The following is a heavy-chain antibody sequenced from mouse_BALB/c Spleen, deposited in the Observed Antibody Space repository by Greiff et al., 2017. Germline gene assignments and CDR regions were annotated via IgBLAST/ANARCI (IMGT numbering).Heavy chain of an antibody. J-gene: IGHJ3*01. Sequence: DVQLVESGGGLVKPGGSLKLSCAASGFAFSSYDMSWVRQTPEKRLEWVAYISSGGGSTYYPDSVKGRFTISRDNAKNNLYLQMSSLRSEDTALYYCASKITTVVPAFAYWGQGTLVTVSA. CDR1: GFAFSSYD. D-gene: IGHD1-1*01. V-gene: IGHV5-12-1*01. CDR2: ISSGGGST. CDR3: ASKITTVVPAFAY.